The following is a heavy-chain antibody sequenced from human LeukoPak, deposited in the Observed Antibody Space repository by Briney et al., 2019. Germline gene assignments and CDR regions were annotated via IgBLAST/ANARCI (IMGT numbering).Heavy chain of an antibody. Sequence: GGSLRLSCAASGFTFSGSAMHWVRQASGKGLEWVGRIRSKANSYATAYAASVRGRFTISRDGSKNTAYLEMNSLKTEDTAVYLCARLDEVAKKFDYWGQGALVTVSS. V-gene: IGHV3-73*01. J-gene: IGHJ4*02. CDR3: ARLDEVAKKFDY. D-gene: IGHD2-15*01. CDR1: GFTFSGSA. CDR2: IRSKANSYAT.